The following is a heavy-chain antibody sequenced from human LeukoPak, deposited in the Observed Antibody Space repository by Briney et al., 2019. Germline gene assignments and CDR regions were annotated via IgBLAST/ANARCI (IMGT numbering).Heavy chain of an antibody. CDR1: GGTFSSYA. Sequence: SVKVSCKASGGTFSSYAISWVRQAPGQGLEWMGGIIPIFGTANYAQKFQGRVTITTDESTSTAYMELSSLRSEDTAVYYCAGIRDCSSTSCYKMGAFDIWGQGTMVTVSS. J-gene: IGHJ3*02. CDR2: IIPIFGTA. CDR3: AGIRDCSSTSCYKMGAFDI. V-gene: IGHV1-69*05. D-gene: IGHD2-2*02.